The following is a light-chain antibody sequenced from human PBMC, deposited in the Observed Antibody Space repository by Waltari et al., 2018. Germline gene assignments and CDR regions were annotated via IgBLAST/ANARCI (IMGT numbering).Light chain of an antibody. J-gene: IGKJ2*01. V-gene: IGKV3-15*01. Sequence: EIVMTQSPATLSWSPGERATLPCRASQRISSNLAWYQQKPGQAPRLLIYAASTMATGIPARFSGSGSGTEFTLTISSLQPEDFAIYYCQQYNNWPFAFGQGTKLEVK. CDR1: QRISSN. CDR2: AAS. CDR3: QQYNNWPFA.